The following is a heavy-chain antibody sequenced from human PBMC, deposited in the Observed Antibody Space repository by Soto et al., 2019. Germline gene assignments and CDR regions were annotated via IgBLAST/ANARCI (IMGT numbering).Heavy chain of an antibody. J-gene: IGHJ6*03. Sequence: GGSLRLSCAASGFTFSSYAMSWVRQAPGKGLEWVSAISGSGGSTYYADSVKGRFTISRDNSKNTLYLQMNSLRAEDTAVYYCASMVRGSSNYYYYYMDVWGKGTTVTVSS. V-gene: IGHV3-23*01. D-gene: IGHD3-10*01. CDR1: GFTFSSYA. CDR3: ASMVRGSSNYYYYYMDV. CDR2: ISGSGGST.